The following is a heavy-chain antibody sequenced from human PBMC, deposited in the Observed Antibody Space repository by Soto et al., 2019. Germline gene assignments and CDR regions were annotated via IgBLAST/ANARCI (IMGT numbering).Heavy chain of an antibody. CDR3: ARGGPPESL. Sequence: QVQLVQSGAEVKKPGASVKVSCKASGYTFTSHGISWVRQAPGQGLEWMGWIRAYNGNTNYAQKFQGRVTMITNISTSAAYIGLRRLGSDETAVYCCARGGPPESLWGQGTLDTVSS. J-gene: IGHJ4*02. CDR1: GYTFTSHG. V-gene: IGHV1-18*01. CDR2: IRAYNGNT.